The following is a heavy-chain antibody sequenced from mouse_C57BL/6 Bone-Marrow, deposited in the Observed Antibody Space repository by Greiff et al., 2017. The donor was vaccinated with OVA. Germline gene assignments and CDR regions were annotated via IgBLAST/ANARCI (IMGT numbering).Heavy chain of an antibody. CDR3: ARRDDDDGAY. V-gene: IGHV5-12*01. CDR1: GFTFSDYY. D-gene: IGHD2-4*01. J-gene: IGHJ3*01. CDR2: ISNGGGST. Sequence: EVQGVESGGGLVQPGASLKLSCAASGFTFSDYYMYWVRPTPEKRLEWVAYISNGGGSTYYPDTVEGRFTISRDNAKNTLYLQQSRLKSEDTAMYYCARRDDDDGAYWGQGTLVTVSA.